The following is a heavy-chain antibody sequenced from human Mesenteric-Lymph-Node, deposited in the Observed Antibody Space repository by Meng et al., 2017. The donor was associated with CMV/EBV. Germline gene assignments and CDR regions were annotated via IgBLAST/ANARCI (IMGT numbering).Heavy chain of an antibody. D-gene: IGHD1-14*01. V-gene: IGHV3-74*01. CDR2: INTNGSDT. CDR1: GFTFSSFW. CDR3: ARSGTVIYDAFDI. J-gene: IGHJ3*02. Sequence: GESLKISCAASGFTFSSFWMHWVRQDPERGLVWVSSINTNGSDTKYADSVKGRFTISRDNAKSSLYLQMNSLRAEDTAVYYCARSGTVIYDAFDIWGQGTMVTVSS.